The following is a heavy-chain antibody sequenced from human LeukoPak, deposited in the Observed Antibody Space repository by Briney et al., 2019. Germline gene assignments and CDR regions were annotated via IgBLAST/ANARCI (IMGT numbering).Heavy chain of an antibody. CDR2: ISSIGGST. Sequence: PGGSLRLSCAASGFTLSSYAMSWVRQAPGKGLEWVSAISSIGGSTYYADSVKGRFTISRDNSKNTLYLQMNSLRVEDTAVYYCAKGAGSSWFDNWGQGTLVTVSS. CDR3: AKGAGSSWFDN. V-gene: IGHV3-23*01. J-gene: IGHJ4*02. CDR1: GFTLSSYA. D-gene: IGHD6-13*01.